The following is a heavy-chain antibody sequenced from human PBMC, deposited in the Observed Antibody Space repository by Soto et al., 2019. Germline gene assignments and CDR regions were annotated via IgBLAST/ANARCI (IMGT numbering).Heavy chain of an antibody. CDR1: GYTFTSYD. J-gene: IGHJ5*02. CDR2: MNPNSGNT. Sequence: ASVKVSCKASGYTFTSYDIDRLRHATGQGREWMGWMNPNSGNTGYAQKFQGRVTMTRNTSISTAYMELSSLRAEDTAVYYCARDLRSEDIVLMVYAGSSWFDPWGQGTLVTVSS. V-gene: IGHV1-8*01. D-gene: IGHD2-8*01. CDR3: ARDLRSEDIVLMVYAGSSWFDP.